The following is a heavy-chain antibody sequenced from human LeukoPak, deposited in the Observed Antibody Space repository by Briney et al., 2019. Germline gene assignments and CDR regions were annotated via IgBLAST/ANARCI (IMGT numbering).Heavy chain of an antibody. CDR2: IHDSGST. CDR1: GASISSGDYH. J-gene: IGHJ3*02. CDR3: ARELEYYDILTGYKAPRSVGAFDI. Sequence: RPSETLSLTCTVSGASISSGDYHWNWIRQPPGKGLEWIGFIHDSGSTYYNPSLKSRVSISVDTSKNQFSLKLSSVTAADTAVYYCARELEYYDILTGYKAPRSVGAFDIWGQGTMVTVSS. V-gene: IGHV4-30-4*01. D-gene: IGHD3-9*01.